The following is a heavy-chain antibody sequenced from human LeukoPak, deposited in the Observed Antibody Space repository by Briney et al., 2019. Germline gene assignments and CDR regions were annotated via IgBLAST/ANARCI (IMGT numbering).Heavy chain of an antibody. CDR1: GYTFTSYD. D-gene: IGHD3-10*01. Sequence: ASVKVSCKASGYTFTSYDINWVRQATGQGLEWMGWMNPNSGNTGYAQKFQGRVTMTRNTSISKAYMELSSLRSDDTAVYYCARVGVWFGDQRGFDYWGQGTLVTVSS. J-gene: IGHJ4*02. CDR3: ARVGVWFGDQRGFDY. V-gene: IGHV1-8*01. CDR2: MNPNSGNT.